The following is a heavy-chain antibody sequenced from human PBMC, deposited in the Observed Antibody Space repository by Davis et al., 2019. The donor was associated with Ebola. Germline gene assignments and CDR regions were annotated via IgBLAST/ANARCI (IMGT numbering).Heavy chain of an antibody. Sequence: GGSLRLSCAASGFTFSAYTIHWVRQAPGKGLECVSSISSSSSYIYYTDSVKGRFTISRDNAKNSLYLQMNSLRAEDTAVYYCARDVGRDPIDYWGQGTLVTVSS. V-gene: IGHV3-21*01. CDR1: GFTFSAYT. CDR3: ARDVGRDPIDY. CDR2: ISSSSSYI. D-gene: IGHD5-24*01. J-gene: IGHJ4*02.